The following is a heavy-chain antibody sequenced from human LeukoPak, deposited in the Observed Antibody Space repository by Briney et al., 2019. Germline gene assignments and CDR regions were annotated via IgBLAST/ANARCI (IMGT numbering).Heavy chain of an antibody. CDR3: ARDRDGDYLFDY. Sequence: GASVKVSCKASGYTFTSYGISWVRQAPGQGLEWMGWISAYNGNTNYAQKFQGRVTITTDESTSTAYMELSSLRSEDTAVYYCARDRDGDYLFDYWGQGTLVTVSS. J-gene: IGHJ4*02. D-gene: IGHD4-17*01. V-gene: IGHV1-18*01. CDR2: ISAYNGNT. CDR1: GYTFTSYG.